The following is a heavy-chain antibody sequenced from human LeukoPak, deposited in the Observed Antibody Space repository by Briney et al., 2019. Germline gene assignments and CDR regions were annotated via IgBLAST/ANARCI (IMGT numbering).Heavy chain of an antibody. CDR1: GFTFSSYA. CDR2: ISGSGGST. J-gene: IGHJ4*02. Sequence: GGSLRLSCAASGFTFSSYAMIWVRQAPGKGLEWVSAISGSGGSTYYADSVKGRLTISRDNSKKTLYLQMNSLRAEDTAVYYCAKSPSRAPYYYDSSGYYHVDYWGQGTLVTVSS. CDR3: AKSPSRAPYYYDSSGYYHVDY. D-gene: IGHD3-22*01. V-gene: IGHV3-23*01.